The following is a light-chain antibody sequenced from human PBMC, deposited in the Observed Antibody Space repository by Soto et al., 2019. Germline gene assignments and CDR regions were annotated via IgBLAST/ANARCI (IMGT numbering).Light chain of an antibody. CDR1: QGIRND. CDR2: AAS. Sequence: AIQMTQSPSSLSAAVGDRVTITCRASQGIRNDLGWYQQKPGKAPKLLIYAASNLQSGLPSRFSGSASGTDFTLTISSLQPEDFATYYCLHDDSYPLTFGGGTKVDI. J-gene: IGKJ4*01. V-gene: IGKV1-6*01. CDR3: LHDDSYPLT.